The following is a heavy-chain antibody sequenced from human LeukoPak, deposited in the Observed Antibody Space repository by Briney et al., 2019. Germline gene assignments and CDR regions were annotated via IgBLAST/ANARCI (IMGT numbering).Heavy chain of an antibody. V-gene: IGHV4-59*08. CDR3: ARIDYGTDAFDI. D-gene: IGHD1-1*01. CDR2: IYYSGST. J-gene: IGHJ3*02. Sequence: SETLSLTCTVSGGSISSYYWSWIRQPPGKGLEWIGYIYYSGSTNYNPSLKSRVTISVDTSKNQFSLMLSSVTAADTAVYYCARIDYGTDAFDIWGQGTMVTVSS. CDR1: GGSISSYY.